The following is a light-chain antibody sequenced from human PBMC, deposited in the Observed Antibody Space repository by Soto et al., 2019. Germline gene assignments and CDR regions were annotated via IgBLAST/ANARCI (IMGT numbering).Light chain of an antibody. J-gene: IGKJ2*01. CDR2: DAS. V-gene: IGKV1-33*01. CDR1: QDISNF. Sequence: SLSASVGDRVTITCQASQDISNFLNWYQQKPGKAPKLLIYDASNLQTGVPSRFSGSGSGTDFTFTISSLQPEDSATYYCHQYDNVPQTFGQGTKLEIK. CDR3: HQYDNVPQT.